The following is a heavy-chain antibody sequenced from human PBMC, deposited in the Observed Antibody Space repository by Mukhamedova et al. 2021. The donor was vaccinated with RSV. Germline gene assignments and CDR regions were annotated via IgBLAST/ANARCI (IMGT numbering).Heavy chain of an antibody. CDR2: INPKSGDT. Sequence: GLEWLGGINPKSGDTHYSQKFQGRVTVTRDTSLNTAYMDLTSLRSDDTAIYFCATHFIYAERVVDYWGQGTLVTVSS. CDR3: ATHFIYAERVVDY. J-gene: IGHJ4*02. D-gene: IGHD3-16*01. V-gene: IGHV1-2*02.